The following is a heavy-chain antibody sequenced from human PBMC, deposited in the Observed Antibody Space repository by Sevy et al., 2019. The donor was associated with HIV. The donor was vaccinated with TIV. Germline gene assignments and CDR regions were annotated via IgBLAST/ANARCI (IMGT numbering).Heavy chain of an antibody. CDR2: INHGGNT. D-gene: IGHD5-12*01. CDR1: GGSFSGYY. V-gene: IGHV4-34*01. Sequence: SETLSLSCAVYGGSFSGYYWSWIRQPPGKRLEWVGEINHGGNTNYNPSLKSRVGISVDKSKNQFSLKLISVTAADTAVYYCARAWGGWGDIVATIGLGDAFDVWGQGTMVTVSS. CDR3: ARAWGGWGDIVATIGLGDAFDV. J-gene: IGHJ3*01.